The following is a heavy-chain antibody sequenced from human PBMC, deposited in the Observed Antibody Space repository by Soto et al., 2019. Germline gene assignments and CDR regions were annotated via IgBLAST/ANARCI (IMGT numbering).Heavy chain of an antibody. D-gene: IGHD3-16*01. J-gene: IGHJ1*01. CDR2: ISYDGSNK. V-gene: IGHV3-30*03. CDR1: GFTFSSYG. Sequence: QVQLVESGGGVVQPGRSLRLSCAASGFTFSSYGMHWVRQAPGKGLEWVAIISYDGSNKYYADSVKGRFTISRDNSKNTMYLQMNCLRAEDTSMSYCATGQVTLGLPGYYQHWGQGPVVTVSS. CDR3: ATGQVTLGLPGYYQH.